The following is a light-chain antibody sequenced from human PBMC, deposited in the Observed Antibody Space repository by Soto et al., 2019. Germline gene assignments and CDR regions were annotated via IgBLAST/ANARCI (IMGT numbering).Light chain of an antibody. Sequence: SYELTQPSSVSVSPGQTARITCSGDVLAKKYARWFQQKPGQAPVLVIYKDSERPSGIPERFSGSSSGTTVTLTISGAQVEDEADYYCYSAADNNLGVFGGGTKVT. V-gene: IGLV3-27*01. CDR1: VLAKKY. CDR2: KDS. J-gene: IGLJ2*01. CDR3: YSAADNNLGV.